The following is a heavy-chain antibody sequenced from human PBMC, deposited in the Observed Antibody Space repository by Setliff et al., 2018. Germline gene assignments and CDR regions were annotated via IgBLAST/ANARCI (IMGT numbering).Heavy chain of an antibody. CDR3: ARRVERFFNWFDP. CDR1: GYSFTDYW. V-gene: IGHV5-51*01. Sequence: GASLKLSCQGSGYSFTDYWIAWVRQTPGKGLEWMGTIYPGNADTRYSPSFQGQVTISTDTSINTAFLQWNNLKASDTAVYYCARRVERFFNWFDPWGQGTLVTVSS. J-gene: IGHJ5*02. D-gene: IGHD3-3*01. CDR2: IYPGNADT.